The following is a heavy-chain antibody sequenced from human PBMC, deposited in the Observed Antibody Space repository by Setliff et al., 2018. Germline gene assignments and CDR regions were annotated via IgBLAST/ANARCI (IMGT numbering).Heavy chain of an antibody. V-gene: IGHV4-31*03. CDR3: ARVADGSGSFYLGFDY. CDR2: IFHSGST. CDR1: GDSISSGSYY. J-gene: IGHJ4*02. D-gene: IGHD3-10*01. Sequence: TLSLTCTVSGDSISSGSYYWNWIRQHPEKGLEWLGYIFHSGSTHYNSFLKSRITISIDTSKNHFSLELNSVTAADSAVYYCARVADGSGSFYLGFDYWGQGILVTVSS.